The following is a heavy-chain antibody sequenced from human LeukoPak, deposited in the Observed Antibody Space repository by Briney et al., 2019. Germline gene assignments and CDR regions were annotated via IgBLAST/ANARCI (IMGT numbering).Heavy chain of an antibody. CDR3: AKGWVAGPSMVRDNWFDP. CDR1: GGSISSINYY. J-gene: IGHJ5*02. CDR2: IYYVGTT. D-gene: IGHD3-10*01. V-gene: IGHV4-39*07. Sequence: SETLSLTCTVSGGSISSINYYWGWIRQAPGRGLECIGNIYYVGTTYYNPSLKSRVTISVDTSKNQFSLKLSSVTAADTAVYYCAKGWVAGPSMVRDNWFDPWGQGTLVTVSS.